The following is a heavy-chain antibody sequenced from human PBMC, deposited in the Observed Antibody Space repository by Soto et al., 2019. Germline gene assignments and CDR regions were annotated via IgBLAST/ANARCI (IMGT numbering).Heavy chain of an antibody. J-gene: IGHJ6*04. V-gene: IGHV3-30-3*01. Sequence: QVQLVESGGGVVQPGRSLRLSCAASGFTFSSYAMHWVRQAPGKGLEWVAVISYDGSNKYYADSVKGRFTISRDNSKNTLYMQLNSLRAEDKAVYYCARDGQQLDYYYYGMAVWGKGTKVPVSS. CDR2: ISYDGSNK. D-gene: IGHD6-13*01. CDR3: ARDGQQLDYYYYGMAV. CDR1: GFTFSSYA.